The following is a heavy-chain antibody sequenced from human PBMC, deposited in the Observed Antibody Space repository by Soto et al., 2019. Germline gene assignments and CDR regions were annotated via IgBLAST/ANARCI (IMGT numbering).Heavy chain of an antibody. Sequence: QVQLVQSGAEVKKPGSSVKVSCKASGGTFSSYAISWVRQAPGQGLEWMGGIIPIFGTANYAQKFQGRVTITADEATSTAYKELSSLRSEDTAVYYCARGHSTPHYYYYGMDVWGQGTTVTVSS. CDR1: GGTFSSYA. J-gene: IGHJ6*02. D-gene: IGHD2-2*01. V-gene: IGHV1-69*12. CDR2: IIPIFGTA. CDR3: ARGHSTPHYYYYGMDV.